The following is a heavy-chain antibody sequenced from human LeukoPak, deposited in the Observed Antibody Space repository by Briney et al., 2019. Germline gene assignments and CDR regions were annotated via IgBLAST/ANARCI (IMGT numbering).Heavy chain of an antibody. V-gene: IGHV4-34*01. Sequence: SETLSLTCAVYGGSFSGYYWSWIRQPPGKGLEWIGEINHSGSTNYNPSLKSRVTISVDTSKNQFSLKLSSMTAADTAVYYCARGPDILTRHTWFDPWGQGTLVTVS. CDR1: GGSFSGYY. D-gene: IGHD3-9*01. CDR2: INHSGST. J-gene: IGHJ5*02. CDR3: ARGPDILTRHTWFDP.